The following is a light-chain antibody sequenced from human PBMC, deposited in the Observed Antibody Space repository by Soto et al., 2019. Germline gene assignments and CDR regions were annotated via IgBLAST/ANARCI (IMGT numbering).Light chain of an antibody. CDR1: QSISAV. Sequence: IQISQSPSTLSASVGDRVSINCRASQSISAVLAWYQQKPGKAPRLLIYKASTLEIGVPSRFSGSGSGTEFTLTISSLQPDDVATYYCQQYNDYSWTFGQGTKVDIK. V-gene: IGKV1-5*03. J-gene: IGKJ1*01. CDR2: KAS. CDR3: QQYNDYSWT.